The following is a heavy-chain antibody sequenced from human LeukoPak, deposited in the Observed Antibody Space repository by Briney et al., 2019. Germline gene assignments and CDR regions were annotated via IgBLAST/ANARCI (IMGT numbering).Heavy chain of an antibody. V-gene: IGHV3-74*01. D-gene: IGHD3-22*01. CDR1: GFTFSSYW. J-gene: IGHJ4*02. CDR3: ASLYYYDSSGCLPFDY. CDR2: INSDGSST. Sequence: GGSLRLSCAASGFTFSSYWMHWVRQAPGKGLVWVSRINSDGSSTSYADSVKGRFTISRDNAKNTLYLQMNSLRAEDTAVYYCASLYYYDSSGCLPFDYWGQGTLVTVSS.